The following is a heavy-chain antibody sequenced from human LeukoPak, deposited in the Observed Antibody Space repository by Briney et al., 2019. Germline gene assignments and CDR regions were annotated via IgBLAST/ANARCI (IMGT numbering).Heavy chain of an antibody. J-gene: IGHJ4*02. CDR2: IIPIFGTA. CDR1: GGTFSSYA. V-gene: IGHV1-69*01. CDR3: ARDAPHDSAIDY. Sequence: SVKVSCKASGGTFSSYAISWVRQAPGQGLEWMGGIIPIFGTANYAQKFQGRVTITADESTSTAYMELSNLRSEDTAVYYCARDAPHDSAIDYWGQGTLVTVSS. D-gene: IGHD2-15*01.